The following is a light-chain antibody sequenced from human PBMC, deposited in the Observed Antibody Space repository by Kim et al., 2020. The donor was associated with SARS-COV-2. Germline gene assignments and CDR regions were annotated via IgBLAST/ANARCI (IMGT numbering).Light chain of an antibody. Sequence: APVGIDVLSCGASQSVRSSYLAWYQEKPGQAPRLLIYNASNRATGVPDRFSGSGSGTDVTLTISRVQPEDFAGYYCQQYGDSPRTFGQGTKVDIK. V-gene: IGKV3-20*01. CDR1: QSVRSSY. J-gene: IGKJ1*01. CDR2: NAS. CDR3: QQYGDSPRT.